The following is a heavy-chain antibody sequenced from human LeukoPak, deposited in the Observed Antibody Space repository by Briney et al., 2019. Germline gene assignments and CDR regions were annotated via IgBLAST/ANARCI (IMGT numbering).Heavy chain of an antibody. J-gene: IGHJ4*02. Sequence: SETLSLTCTVSGGSIGRSGYYWGWIRQPPGKGLEWIGNIYYSGSTYCNPSLKSRVTISVDTSKNQFSLKLSSVTAADTAVYYCARRREGSSSVDSWGQGTLVTVSS. CDR3: ARRREGSSSVDS. CDR2: IYYSGST. D-gene: IGHD6-6*01. V-gene: IGHV4-39*01. CDR1: GGSIGRSGYY.